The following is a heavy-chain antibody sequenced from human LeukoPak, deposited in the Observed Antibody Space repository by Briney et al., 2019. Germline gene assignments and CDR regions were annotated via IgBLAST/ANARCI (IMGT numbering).Heavy chain of an antibody. V-gene: IGHV4-38-2*01. J-gene: IGHJ5*02. CDR2: IYHSGST. D-gene: IGHD5-24*01. CDR3: ARLQSWFDP. Sequence: SETLSLTCAVSGYSISSGYYRGWIRQPPGKGLEWIGSIYHSGSTYYNPSLKSRVTISVDTSKNQFSLRLSSVTAADTAVYYCARLQSWFDPWGQGTLVTVSS. CDR1: GYSISSGYY.